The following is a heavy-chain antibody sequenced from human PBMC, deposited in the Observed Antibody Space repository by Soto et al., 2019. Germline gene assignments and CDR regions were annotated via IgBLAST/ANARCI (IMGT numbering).Heavy chain of an antibody. CDR1: GFTFSSYA. D-gene: IGHD3-22*01. J-gene: IGHJ1*01. CDR3: SKDLEVVVITSRVQH. V-gene: IGHV3-23*01. Sequence: GGSLRLSCAASGFTFSSYAMSWVRQAPGKGLERVSAISGSGGSTYYADTVKGRFTISRDNSKNTLYLQMNSLRAEDTSVYYYSKDLEVVVITSRVQHWGQGTLVTVSS. CDR2: ISGSGGST.